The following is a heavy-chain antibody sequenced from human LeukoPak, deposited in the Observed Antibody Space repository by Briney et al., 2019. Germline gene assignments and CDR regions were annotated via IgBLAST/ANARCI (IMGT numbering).Heavy chain of an antibody. CDR3: AREDGVDTASYFDY. CDR1: GGTFSSYA. D-gene: IGHD5-18*01. Sequence: SVKVSCKACGGTFSSYAISGVRQAPGQGLEWMGGIIPIFGTANYAQKFQGRVTYTADESTSTAYMELSSLRSEDTAVYYCAREDGVDTASYFDYWGQGTLVTVSS. V-gene: IGHV1-69*13. J-gene: IGHJ4*02. CDR2: IIPIFGTA.